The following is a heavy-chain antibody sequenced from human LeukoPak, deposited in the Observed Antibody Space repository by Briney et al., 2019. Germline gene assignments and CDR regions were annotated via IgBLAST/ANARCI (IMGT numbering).Heavy chain of an antibody. Sequence: GASVKVSCKASGYTFTGYYMHWVRQAPGQGREWMGRINPNSGGTNYAQTFQGRVTMTRDTSISTAYLELSRLRSDDTAGDYFARVEYSSSWYRDWGQGTLVTVSS. D-gene: IGHD6-13*01. J-gene: IGHJ4*02. CDR3: ARVEYSSSWYRD. V-gene: IGHV1-2*06. CDR2: INPNSGGT. CDR1: GYTFTGYY.